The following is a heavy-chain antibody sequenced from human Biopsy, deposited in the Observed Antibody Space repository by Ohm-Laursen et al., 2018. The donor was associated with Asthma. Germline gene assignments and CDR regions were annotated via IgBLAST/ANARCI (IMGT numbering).Heavy chain of an antibody. J-gene: IGHJ4*02. V-gene: IGHV3-53*01. D-gene: IGHD1-26*01. CDR1: GFTVSRDH. Sequence: GSLRLSCAASGFTVSRDHMFWVRQAPGKGLEWVSVIYSGGTSDTADSVRGRFTISRDFYKNTLYLQMDSLRAEDTAVYYCARGGSYSSRRYYFDYWGQGTLVTVSS. CDR2: IYSGGTS. CDR3: ARGGSYSSRRYYFDY.